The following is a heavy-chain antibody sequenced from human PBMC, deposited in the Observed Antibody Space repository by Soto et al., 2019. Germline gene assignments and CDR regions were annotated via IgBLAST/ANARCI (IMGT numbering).Heavy chain of an antibody. V-gene: IGHV4-30-4*02. J-gene: IGHJ4*02. CDR3: ARDLAGRAAYFDY. CDR1: GDSISSNNNY. D-gene: IGHD7-27*01. Sequence: PSETLSLTCTVSGDSISSNNNYWSWIRQPPGEGLEWIGFISYSGTTSYSPSLKSRVAISLDTSKNQFSLKLSSVTAADTAVYYCARDLAGRAAYFDYWGQGTLVTVS. CDR2: ISYSGTT.